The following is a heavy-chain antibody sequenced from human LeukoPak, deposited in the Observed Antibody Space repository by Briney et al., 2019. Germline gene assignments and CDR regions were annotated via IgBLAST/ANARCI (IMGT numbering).Heavy chain of an antibody. J-gene: IGHJ4*02. V-gene: IGHV3-74*01. D-gene: IGHD5-24*01. CDR3: VTAGNYRFDN. CDR2: INSDGRTT. CDR1: GFTFGTYW. Sequence: TGGSLRPSCVASGFTFGTYWMHWVRQAPGKGLLWVSRINSDGRTTNYADSVRGRFTISRDNARNTLYLQMNSLRDDDTAVYYCVTAGNYRFDNWGQGTLVTVSS.